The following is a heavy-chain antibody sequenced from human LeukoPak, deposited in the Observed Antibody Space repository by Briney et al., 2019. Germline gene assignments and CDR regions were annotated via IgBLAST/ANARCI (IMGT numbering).Heavy chain of an antibody. CDR3: ANLSPPRYFDWRDLGY. Sequence: PGGSLRLSCAASGFTFSSYGMHWVRQAPGKGLEWVAFIRYDGSNKYYADSVKGRFTISRDNSKNTLYLQMNSLRAEDTAVYSCANLSPPRYFDWRDLGYWGQGTLVTVSS. CDR1: GFTFSSYG. V-gene: IGHV3-30*02. CDR2: IRYDGSNK. D-gene: IGHD3-9*01. J-gene: IGHJ4*02.